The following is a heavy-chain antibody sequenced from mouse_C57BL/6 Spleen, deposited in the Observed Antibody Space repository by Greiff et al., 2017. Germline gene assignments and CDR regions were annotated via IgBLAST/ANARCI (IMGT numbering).Heavy chain of an antibody. CDR3: ARTPFCYYFDY. Sequence: VQLQQPGAELVRPGSSVKLSCKASGYTFTSYWMHWVKQRPIQGLEWIGNFDPSDRETHYNQKFKDKATLTVDKSSSTAYMPLSSLTSEDSAVYYCARTPFCYYFDYWGQGTTLTVSS. CDR2: FDPSDRET. J-gene: IGHJ2*01. V-gene: IGHV1-52*01. CDR1: GYTFTSYW.